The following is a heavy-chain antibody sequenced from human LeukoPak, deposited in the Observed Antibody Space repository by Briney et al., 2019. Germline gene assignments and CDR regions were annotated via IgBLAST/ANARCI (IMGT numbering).Heavy chain of an antibody. D-gene: IGHD2-2*02. Sequence: ASVKVSCKASGYTFTSYDINWVRQATGQGLEWMGWMNPNSGNTGYAQKFQGRVTMTRNTSISTAYMELSSLGSEDTAVYYCARVRVHCSSTSCYMGYWGQGTLVTVSS. J-gene: IGHJ4*02. CDR1: GYTFTSYD. V-gene: IGHV1-8*01. CDR3: ARVRVHCSSTSCYMGY. CDR2: MNPNSGNT.